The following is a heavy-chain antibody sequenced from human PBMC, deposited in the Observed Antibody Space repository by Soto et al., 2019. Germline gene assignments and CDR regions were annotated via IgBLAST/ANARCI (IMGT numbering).Heavy chain of an antibody. CDR2: ISSSSSYI. CDR3: ARDRGFAHSSGYLDY. CDR1: GFTFSSYS. V-gene: IGHV3-21*01. Sequence: GGSLRLSCAASGFTFSSYSMNWVRQAPGKGLEWVSSISSSSSYIYYADSVKGRFTISRDNAKNSLYLQMNSLRAEDTAVYYCARDRGFAHSSGYLDYWGQGTLVTVSS. J-gene: IGHJ4*02. D-gene: IGHD3-22*01.